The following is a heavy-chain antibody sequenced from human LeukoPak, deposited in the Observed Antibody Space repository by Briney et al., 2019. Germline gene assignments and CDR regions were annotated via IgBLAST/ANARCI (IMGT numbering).Heavy chain of an antibody. CDR2: INSDGSST. J-gene: IGHJ4*02. D-gene: IGHD2-2*01. CDR1: GFTFSSYW. CDR3: AKDPYGTRYFDY. Sequence: GGSLRLSCAASGFTFSSYWMHWVRQVPGKGLVWVSRINSDGSSTSYADSVKGRFTISRDNAKNTLYLQMNSLRAEDTAVYYCAKDPYGTRYFDYWGQGTLVTVSS. V-gene: IGHV3-74*01.